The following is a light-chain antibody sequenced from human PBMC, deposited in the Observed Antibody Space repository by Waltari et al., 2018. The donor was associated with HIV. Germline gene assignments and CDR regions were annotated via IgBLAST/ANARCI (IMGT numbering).Light chain of an antibody. CDR3: QQHSSWPLT. CDR1: QTVSTN. V-gene: IGKV3-15*01. Sequence: EIVMTQSPATLSVSPGERATLSCRASQTVSTNFAWYQQKPGQAPRLLIYGASTRATGIPARFSGSGSGTEFTLTISSLEPEDLAVYSCQQHSSWPLTFGGGTKVEIK. J-gene: IGKJ4*01. CDR2: GAS.